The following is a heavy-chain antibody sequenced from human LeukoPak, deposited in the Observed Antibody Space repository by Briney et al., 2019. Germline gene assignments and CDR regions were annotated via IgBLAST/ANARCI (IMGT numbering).Heavy chain of an antibody. Sequence: GGSLRLSCAASGFTFSSYSMNWVRHAPGKGLEWVSYISSSSSTIYYADSVKGRFTISRDNAKNSLYLQMNSLRAEDMALYYCAKDSSRGSGWYYFDYWGQGTLVTVSS. V-gene: IGHV3-48*04. D-gene: IGHD6-19*01. CDR1: GFTFSSYS. CDR2: ISSSSSTI. J-gene: IGHJ4*02. CDR3: AKDSSRGSGWYYFDY.